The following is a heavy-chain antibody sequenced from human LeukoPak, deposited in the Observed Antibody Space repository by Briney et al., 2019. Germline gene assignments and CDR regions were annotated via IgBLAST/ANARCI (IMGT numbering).Heavy chain of an antibody. J-gene: IGHJ4*02. D-gene: IGHD3-22*01. CDR1: GFTFSPYG. CDR3: AKDPYDISGYYYGPTGGVDY. CDR2: ISHDESNK. Sequence: GGSLRLSCAASGFTFSPYGMHWVRQAPGKGLEWVAIISHDESNKYYADSVKGRFTISRDNSKNTLSLQMNSLRAEDTAVYYCAKDPYDISGYYYGPTGGVDYWGQGTLVTVSS. V-gene: IGHV3-30*18.